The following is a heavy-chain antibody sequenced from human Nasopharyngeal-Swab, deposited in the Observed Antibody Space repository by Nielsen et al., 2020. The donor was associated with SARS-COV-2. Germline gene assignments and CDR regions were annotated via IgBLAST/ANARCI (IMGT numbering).Heavy chain of an antibody. D-gene: IGHD1-26*01. V-gene: IGHV3-21*01. CDR1: GFTFHSYS. CDR2: ISSSCSYQ. CDR3: ARDRIVGATDFDY. J-gene: IGHJ4*02. Sequence: ESLKISCTASGFTFHSYSLNWVRQAPGKGLEWVSSISSSCSYQHCADSVKCRFTISRDNARNSLYLQMNRLRAEDTAVYYCARDRIVGATDFDYWGQGTLVTVSS.